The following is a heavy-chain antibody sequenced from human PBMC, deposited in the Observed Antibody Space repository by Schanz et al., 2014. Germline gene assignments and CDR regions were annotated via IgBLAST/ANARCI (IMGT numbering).Heavy chain of an antibody. CDR3: ARVRRRIATPSTPSFRNYYYYAMDV. Sequence: VQLVESGGGVVQFGRSLRLSCVASGFTFSSYSMNWVRQAPGKGLEWVSSISSSSSYIYYADSVKGRFTISRDNAKNSLYLQMNSLRAEDTAVYYCARVRRRIATPSTPSFRNYYYYAMDVWGQGTTVTVSS. J-gene: IGHJ6*02. V-gene: IGHV3-21*01. CDR1: GFTFSSYS. D-gene: IGHD6-13*01. CDR2: ISSSSSYI.